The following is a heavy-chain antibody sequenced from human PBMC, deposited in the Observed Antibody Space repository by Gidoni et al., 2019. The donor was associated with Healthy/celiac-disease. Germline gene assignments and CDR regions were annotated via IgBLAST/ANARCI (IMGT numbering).Heavy chain of an antibody. CDR1: GFTFGDYA. D-gene: IGHD6-13*01. CDR3: TRDDEYSSSWYVSAIYYYYGMDV. V-gene: IGHV3-49*05. J-gene: IGHJ6*02. Sequence: EVQLVESGGGLVKPGRSLRLSCTASGFTFGDYAMSWFRQAPGKGLEWVGFIRSKAYGGTTEYAASVKGRFTISRDDSKSIAYLQMNSLKTEDTAVYYCTRDDEYSSSWYVSAIYYYYGMDVWGQGTTVTVSS. CDR2: IRSKAYGGTT.